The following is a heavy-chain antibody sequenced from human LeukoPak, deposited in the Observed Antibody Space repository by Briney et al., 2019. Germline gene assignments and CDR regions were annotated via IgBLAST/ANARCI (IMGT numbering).Heavy chain of an antibody. CDR3: ARASYFDY. J-gene: IGHJ4*02. CDR2: IYYSGST. Sequence: SETLSLTCTVSGGSISNYYWSWIRQPPGKGLEWIGSIYYSGSTNYNPSLKSRVTISVDTSKNQFSLKLSSVTAADTAVYYCARASYFDYWGQGTLVTVSS. CDR1: GGSISNYY. V-gene: IGHV4-59*01.